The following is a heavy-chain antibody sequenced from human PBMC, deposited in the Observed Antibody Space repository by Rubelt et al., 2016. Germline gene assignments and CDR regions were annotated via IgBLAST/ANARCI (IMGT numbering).Heavy chain of an antibody. Sequence: QVQLVQSGAEVKKPGASVKVSCKASGYTFTSYDINWVRQATGQGLEWMGWMNPNSGGTNYAQKFQGRGTMTRATSISTAYMGRSRLRSDDTDVYYCARDLQWELYYVDYWGQGTLVTVSS. V-gene: IGHV1-2*02. D-gene: IGHD1-26*01. CDR1: GYTFTSYD. CDR3: ARDLQWELYYVDY. CDR2: MNPNSGGT. J-gene: IGHJ4*02.